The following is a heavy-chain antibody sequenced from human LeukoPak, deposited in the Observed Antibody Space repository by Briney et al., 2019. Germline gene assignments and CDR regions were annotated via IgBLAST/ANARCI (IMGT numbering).Heavy chain of an antibody. Sequence: GGSLRLSCAASGSTFSSYGMHWVRQAPGKGLEWVAVIWYDGSNTHYADSVKGRFTISRDNSKNTLYLQMNNLRAEDTAVYYCASAVDGTKYYFAYWGQGTLVTISS. D-gene: IGHD6-19*01. CDR2: IWYDGSNT. J-gene: IGHJ4*02. V-gene: IGHV3-33*01. CDR1: GSTFSSYG. CDR3: ASAVDGTKYYFAY.